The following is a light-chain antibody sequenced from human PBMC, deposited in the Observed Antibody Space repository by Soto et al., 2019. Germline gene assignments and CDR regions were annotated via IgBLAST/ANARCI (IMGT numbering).Light chain of an antibody. Sequence: EIVLTQSPATRSLSPGERATLSCRASQSVRSDLAWYQQKPGQAPRLLIYDASRRATGIPARFSGSGSGTDFTLTISSLEPEDFAVYYCQQYGSAPRTFGQGTKVEIK. CDR2: DAS. CDR1: QSVRSD. CDR3: QQYGSAPRT. V-gene: IGKV3-11*01. J-gene: IGKJ1*01.